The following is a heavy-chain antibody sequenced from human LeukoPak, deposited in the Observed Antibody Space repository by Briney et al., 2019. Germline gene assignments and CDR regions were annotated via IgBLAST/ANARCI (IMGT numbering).Heavy chain of an antibody. D-gene: IGHD5-12*01. Sequence: SETLSLTCTVSGGSISSYYWSWIRQPPGKGLEWIGYTYYSGSTNYNPSLKSRVTISVDTSKNQFSLKLSSVTAADTAVYYCARGGGYLYYFDYWGQGTLVTVSS. CDR1: GGSISSYY. CDR3: ARGGGYLYYFDY. CDR2: TYYSGST. J-gene: IGHJ4*02. V-gene: IGHV4-59*01.